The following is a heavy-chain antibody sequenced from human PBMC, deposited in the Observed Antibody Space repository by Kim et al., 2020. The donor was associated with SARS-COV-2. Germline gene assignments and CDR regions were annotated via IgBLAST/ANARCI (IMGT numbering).Heavy chain of an antibody. J-gene: IGHJ4*02. D-gene: IGHD3-22*01. CDR3: ARDSDYYDSSGYQGFDY. CDR2: ISSSSSYT. Sequence: GGSLRLSCAASGFTFSDYYMSWIRQAPGKGLEGVSYISSSSSYTNYADSVKGRFTISRDNAKNSLYLQMNSLRAEDTAVYYCARDSDYYDSSGYQGFDYWGQGTLVTVSS. V-gene: IGHV3-11*06. CDR1: GFTFSDYY.